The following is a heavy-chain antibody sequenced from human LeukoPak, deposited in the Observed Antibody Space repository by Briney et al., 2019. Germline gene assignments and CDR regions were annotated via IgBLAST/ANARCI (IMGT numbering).Heavy chain of an antibody. V-gene: IGHV3-23*01. D-gene: IGHD3-22*01. J-gene: IGHJ5*02. Sequence: GGSLRLSCAASGFTFSSYAMTWVRHAPGKGLEGVSIISGSGGSTYYADSVKGRFTISRDNSKNTLYLQMSSLRAEDTALYYCVKLDWGYYYDTWGQGTLVTVSS. CDR1: GFTFSSYA. CDR2: ISGSGGST. CDR3: VKLDWGYYYDT.